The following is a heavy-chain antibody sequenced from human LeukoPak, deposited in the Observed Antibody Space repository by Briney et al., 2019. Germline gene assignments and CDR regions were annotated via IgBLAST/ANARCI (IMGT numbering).Heavy chain of an antibody. CDR2: LNPNNGTT. V-gene: IGHV1-8*01. D-gene: IGHD6-6*01. Sequence: ASVKVSCTPSGYTFTSFDINWVRQAPGQGLEWMGYLNPNNGTTGYAQKFQGRVTLTRGTSRGTAYMEVNSLKSDDTAIYFCARAFYSSSSGGGNYFDYWGLGTMVTVSS. J-gene: IGHJ4*01. CDR1: GYTFTSFD. CDR3: ARAFYSSSSGGGNYFDY.